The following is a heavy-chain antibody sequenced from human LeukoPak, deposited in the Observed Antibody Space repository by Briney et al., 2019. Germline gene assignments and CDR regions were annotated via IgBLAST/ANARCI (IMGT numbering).Heavy chain of an antibody. CDR1: GYTFTGYY. V-gene: IGHV1-2*02. Sequence: ASVKVSCKASGYTFTGYYMHWVRQAPGQGLEWMGWINPNGGGTNYAQKFQGRVTMTRDTSISTAYMELSRLRSDDTAVYYCARRGRSSNYFDYWGQGTLVTVSS. J-gene: IGHJ4*02. CDR2: INPNGGGT. CDR3: ARRGRSSNYFDY. D-gene: IGHD6-6*01.